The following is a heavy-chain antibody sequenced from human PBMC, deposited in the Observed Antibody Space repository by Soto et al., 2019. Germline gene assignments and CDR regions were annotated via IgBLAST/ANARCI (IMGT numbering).Heavy chain of an antibody. D-gene: IGHD1-1*01. CDR3: AKFGMATTKRSPPYYIDY. CDR1: GFTFSSYA. CDR2: ISGSGGGT. V-gene: IGHV3-23*01. Sequence: GGSLRLSCAASGFTFSSYAMSWVRQAPRKGLEWVSSISGSGGGTYYADSVKGRFTFSRDSSKNTQYLQMNSLRAEDTAVYYCAKFGMATTKRSPPYYIDYWGQGALVTVSS. J-gene: IGHJ4*02.